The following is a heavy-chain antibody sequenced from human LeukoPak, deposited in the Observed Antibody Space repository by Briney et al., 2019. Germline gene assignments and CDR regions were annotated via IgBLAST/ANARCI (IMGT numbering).Heavy chain of an antibody. D-gene: IGHD3-22*01. Sequence: SETLSLTCTVSGGSISSYYWSWIRQPPGKGLEWIGYIYYSGSTNYNPSPKSRVTISVDTSKNQFSLKLSSVTAADTAVYYCASGGGDSSGYPNWFDPWGQGTLVTVSS. CDR1: GGSISSYY. CDR2: IYYSGST. CDR3: ASGGGDSSGYPNWFDP. V-gene: IGHV4-59*08. J-gene: IGHJ5*02.